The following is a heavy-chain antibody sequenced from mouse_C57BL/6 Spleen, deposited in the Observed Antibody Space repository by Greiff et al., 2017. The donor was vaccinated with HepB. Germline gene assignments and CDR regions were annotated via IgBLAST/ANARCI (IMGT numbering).Heavy chain of an antibody. V-gene: IGHV14-1*01. D-gene: IGHD1-1*01. CDR1: GFNIKDYY. J-gene: IGHJ2*01. Sequence: EVQLQQSGAVLVRPGASVKLSCTASGFNIKDYYMHWVKQRPEQGLEWIGRIDPEDGDTDYAPKFQGKATMTADTSSNTAYLQLSSLTSEATAVSYCTTVCYYFLDYWGQGTTLTVSS. CDR2: IDPEDGDT. CDR3: TTVCYYFLDY.